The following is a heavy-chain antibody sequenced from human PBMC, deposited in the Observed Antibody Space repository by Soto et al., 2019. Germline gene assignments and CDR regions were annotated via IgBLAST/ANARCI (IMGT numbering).Heavy chain of an antibody. CDR3: AIQDCTNDVCLEAAVTVGGALES. CDR2: ISSDGTTT. V-gene: IGHV3-74*01. J-gene: IGHJ1*01. Sequence: EVQLVQSGGGLAQPGKSLRLSCAASGFTFRKFWMHWVRQVPGKGPVWVSYISSDGTTTDYADSVKGRFTISRDNAKDTLYLQMDNLRAEDTAVYYCAIQDCTNDVCLEAAVTVGGALESWGQGTLVTVSS. CDR1: GFTFRKFW. D-gene: IGHD2-8*01.